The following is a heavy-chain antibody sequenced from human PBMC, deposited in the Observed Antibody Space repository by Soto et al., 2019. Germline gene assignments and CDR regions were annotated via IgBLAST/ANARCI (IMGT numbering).Heavy chain of an antibody. V-gene: IGHV2-5*01. CDR3: AHSQVATINDAFDI. CDR1: GFSLSTSGVG. Sequence: QITLKESGPTLVKPTQTLTLTCTFSGFSLSTSGVGVGWIRQPPGKALEWLALIYWNDDKRYSPSLKSRLTITKDTSKNQVVLTMTNMDPVDTATYYCAHSQVATINDAFDIWGQGTMVTVSS. J-gene: IGHJ3*02. D-gene: IGHD5-12*01. CDR2: IYWNDDK.